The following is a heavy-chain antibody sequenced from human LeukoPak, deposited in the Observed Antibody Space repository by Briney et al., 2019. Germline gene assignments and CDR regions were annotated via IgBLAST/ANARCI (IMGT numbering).Heavy chain of an antibody. Sequence: SETLSLTCTVSGGSISNSYWSWIRQPPGKGLEWIGYIHSTVSANYNPSLKSRLTISLDTSQNQFSLKLSSVTAADTAIYYCARVRDSGSSDYWGQGTLVTVSS. V-gene: IGHV4-59*01. CDR1: GGSISNSY. D-gene: IGHD3-10*01. J-gene: IGHJ4*02. CDR2: IHSTVSA. CDR3: ARVRDSGSSDY.